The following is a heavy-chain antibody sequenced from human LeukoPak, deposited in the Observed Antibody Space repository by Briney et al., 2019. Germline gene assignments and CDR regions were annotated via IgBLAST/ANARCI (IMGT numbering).Heavy chain of an antibody. CDR3: ASDNGYSGYDFAY. D-gene: IGHD5-12*01. J-gene: IGHJ4*02. Sequence: GGSLRLSCAASGFTFRNYYMSWIRQAPGKGLEWVSYISSSGSGIYYADSVKGRFTISRDNAKNSLSLQMDSLRAEDTAVYYCASDNGYSGYDFAYWGQGTLVTVSS. V-gene: IGHV3-11*01. CDR1: GFTFRNYY. CDR2: ISSSGSGI.